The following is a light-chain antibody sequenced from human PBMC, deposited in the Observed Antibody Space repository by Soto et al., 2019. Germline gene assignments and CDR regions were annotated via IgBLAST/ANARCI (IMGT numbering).Light chain of an antibody. Sequence: EIVMTQSPATLSVSPGERATLSCRASQSVNINLAWYQQKPGQAPRLLIYGTSTRATGVPARFSGSGSGTEFTLTISNLESEDFAVYYRQQYNDWPPLTFGGGTKVAI. CDR3: QQYNDWPPLT. J-gene: IGKJ4*02. CDR1: QSVNIN. V-gene: IGKV3-15*01. CDR2: GTS.